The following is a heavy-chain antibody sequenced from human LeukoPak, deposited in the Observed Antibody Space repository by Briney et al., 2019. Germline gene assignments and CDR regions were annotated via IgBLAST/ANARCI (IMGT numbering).Heavy chain of an antibody. CDR1: GGSISSSSYY. J-gene: IGHJ6*02. CDR2: IYYSGST. D-gene: IGHD3-10*01. Sequence: KPSETLSLTCTVSGGSISSSSYYWGWIRQPPGKGLEWIGSIYYSGSTYYNPSLKSRVTISVDTSKNQFSLRLSSVTAADTAVYYCARDVRSVWFGDWDYGMDVWGQGTTVTVSS. V-gene: IGHV4-39*07. CDR3: ARDVRSVWFGDWDYGMDV.